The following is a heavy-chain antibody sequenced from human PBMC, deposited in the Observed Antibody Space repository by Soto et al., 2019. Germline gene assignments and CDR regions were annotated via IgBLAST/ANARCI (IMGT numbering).Heavy chain of an antibody. D-gene: IGHD3-3*01. CDR3: ARDLLYRAVFEI. CDR1: GGSLTSNGYY. Sequence: QVHLQESGPGLVKPSQTLSLTCTVSGGSLTSNGYYWSWIRQRPEKGLEWLGYIYYSGTTHFNPSLKSRLSISMDTSNNQFSLNLTSVTVEDTVVYFCARDLLYRAVFEIWGQGTLVTVSA. V-gene: IGHV4-31*03. J-gene: IGHJ3*02. CDR2: IYYSGTT.